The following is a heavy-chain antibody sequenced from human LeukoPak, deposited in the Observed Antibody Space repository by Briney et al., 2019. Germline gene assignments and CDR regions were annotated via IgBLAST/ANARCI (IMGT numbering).Heavy chain of an antibody. D-gene: IGHD3-10*01. V-gene: IGHV3-48*02. Sequence: PGGSPRLSCAASGFTLSSFSMNWVRQAPGKGLEWVSYISSSSNNKYYADSVKVRFTISRDNAKNSLYLQMNSLRDEDTAVYYCASTRMTMVREPFDYWGQGTLVTVSS. J-gene: IGHJ4*02. CDR3: ASTRMTMVREPFDY. CDR2: ISSSSNNK. CDR1: GFTLSSFS.